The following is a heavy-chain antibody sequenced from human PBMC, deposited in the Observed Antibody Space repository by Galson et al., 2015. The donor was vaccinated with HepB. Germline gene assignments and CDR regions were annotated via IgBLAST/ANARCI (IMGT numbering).Heavy chain of an antibody. J-gene: IGHJ4*02. CDR1: GFTFSSYS. D-gene: IGHD6-19*01. CDR3: ARVTQWLGIDY. CDR2: ISSSSSYI. V-gene: IGHV3-21*01. Sequence: SLRLSCAASGFTFSSYSMNWVRQAPGKGLEWVSSISSSSSYIYYADSVKGRFTISRDNAKNSLYLQMNSLRAEDTAVYYCARVTQWLGIDYWGQGTLVTVSS.